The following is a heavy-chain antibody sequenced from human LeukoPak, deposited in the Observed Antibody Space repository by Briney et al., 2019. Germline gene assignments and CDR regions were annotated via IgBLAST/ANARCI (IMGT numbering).Heavy chain of an antibody. CDR1: ALTVSSYW. Sequence: PGRCLRLAWAASALTVSSYWMDCVRQAPGEWLEWVANIKQDGSEKTYVDSIKGRFTISRDNAENSQYLQMNSLRGEDTAVYYCARGGSYSGYWGQGTLVSVSS. V-gene: IGHV3-7*05. CDR3: ARGGSYSGY. D-gene: IGHD1-26*01. CDR2: IKQDGSEK. J-gene: IGHJ4*02.